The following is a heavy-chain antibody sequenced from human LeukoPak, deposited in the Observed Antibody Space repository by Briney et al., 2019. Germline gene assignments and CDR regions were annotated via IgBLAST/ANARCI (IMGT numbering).Heavy chain of an antibody. J-gene: IGHJ4*02. CDR3: ARGSSWYFDY. CDR1: GGSISSYY. Sequence: SETLSLTCTVSGGSISSYYWSWIRQPPGKGLEWIGYIYYSGSTNYNPSLKSRVTISVDTSKNQFSLKLSSVTAADTAVYYCARGSSWYFDYWGQGTLVTVSS. V-gene: IGHV4-59*12. D-gene: IGHD6-13*01. CDR2: IYYSGST.